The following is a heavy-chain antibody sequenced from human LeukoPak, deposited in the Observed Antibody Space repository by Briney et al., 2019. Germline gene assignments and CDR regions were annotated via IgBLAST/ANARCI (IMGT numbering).Heavy chain of an antibody. Sequence: GGSLRLSCAASGFTFDITWLHWVRQPPGKGLVWVARITSDGSSTTYAESVKGRFTISRDNAKNTLYLQMNSLRAEDTAVYYCARDGNYYDRSGYYFSAFDLWGQGTMVTVSS. D-gene: IGHD3-22*01. CDR2: ITSDGSST. J-gene: IGHJ3*01. V-gene: IGHV3-74*03. CDR3: ARDGNYYDRSGYYFSAFDL. CDR1: GFTFDITW.